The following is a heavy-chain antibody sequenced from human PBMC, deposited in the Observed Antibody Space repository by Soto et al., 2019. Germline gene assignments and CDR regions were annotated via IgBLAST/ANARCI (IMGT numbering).Heavy chain of an antibody. CDR1: GFTVSSTY. V-gene: IGHV3-53*01. CDR3: ARDSRNRNFFDY. J-gene: IGHJ4*02. D-gene: IGHD2-2*01. CDR2: IYSGGST. Sequence: GGSLRLSCAASGFTVSSTYMTWVRQAPGKGLEWVSVIYSGGSTYYADSVKGRFTISRDNSKNTLYLQMNSLRAEDTALYYCARDSRNRNFFDYWGQGTLVTVSS.